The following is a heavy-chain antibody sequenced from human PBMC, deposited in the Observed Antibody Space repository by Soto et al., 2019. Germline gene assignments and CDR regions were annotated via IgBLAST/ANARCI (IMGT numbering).Heavy chain of an antibody. CDR2: IYYSGGT. D-gene: IGHD3-22*01. V-gene: IGHV4-31*03. CDR1: GGSVTSGGHC. J-gene: IGHJ5*02. CDR3: ARLHCDSPNCVPLDP. Sequence: SETLSLTCTVSGGSVTSGGHCWTWIRQHPGKGLEWIGYIYYSGGTSYNPSLKSRVSISVDTSKKQLSLRLTSVTAADTAVYYCARLHCDSPNCVPLDPWGQGTLVTVS.